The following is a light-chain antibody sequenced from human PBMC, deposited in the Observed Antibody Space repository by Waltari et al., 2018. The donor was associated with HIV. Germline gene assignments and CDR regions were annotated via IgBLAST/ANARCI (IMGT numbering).Light chain of an antibody. V-gene: IGKV1-39*01. CDR1: QSISTS. CDR3: QQSYSTPRT. J-gene: IGKJ1*01. CDR2: AAS. Sequence: DIQMTQSQSSLSPSVGDRVTITCRASQSISTSLNWYQHRPGKAPELLIYAASGLQSGVPSRFSGNGSGTDFTLTVSSLQAEDFATYYCQQSYSTPRTFGQGTRVEIK.